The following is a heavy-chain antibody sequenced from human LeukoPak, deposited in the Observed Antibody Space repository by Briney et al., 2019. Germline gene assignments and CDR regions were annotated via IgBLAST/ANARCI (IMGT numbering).Heavy chain of an antibody. CDR3: AREGVGSWSIDP. V-gene: IGHV3-33*01. CDR2: IRYDGSNK. D-gene: IGHD2-15*01. J-gene: IGHJ5*02. CDR1: GFTFSSYG. Sequence: GGSLRLSCAASGFTFSSYGMHWVRQAPGKGLEWVAVIRYDGSNKYYADSVKGRFTISRDNSKNTLYLQMNSLRAEDTAVYYCAREGVGSWSIDPWGQGTLVTVSS.